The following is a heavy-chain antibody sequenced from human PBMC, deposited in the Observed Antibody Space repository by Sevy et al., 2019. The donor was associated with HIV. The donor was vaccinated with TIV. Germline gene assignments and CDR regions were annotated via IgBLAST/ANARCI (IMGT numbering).Heavy chain of an antibody. V-gene: IGHV3-48*02. J-gene: IGHJ4*02. CDR2: ISSGSRST. D-gene: IGHD5-18*01. Sequence: GESLKISCAASGFAFSSYTMNWVRQAPGKGLEWVSYISSGSRSTYYADSVKGRFTISRDNAKNLVYMHMNSLRDEDTAVYYCARDSAETAALDFWGQGTLVTVSS. CDR1: GFAFSSYT. CDR3: ARDSAETAALDF.